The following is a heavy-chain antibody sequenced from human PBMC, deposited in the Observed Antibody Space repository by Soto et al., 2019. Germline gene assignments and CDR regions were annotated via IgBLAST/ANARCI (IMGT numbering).Heavy chain of an antibody. V-gene: IGHV4-39*01. CDR3: ARRYYYGSGSYWFWRQAGGMDV. CDR2: IYYSGST. Sequence: QLQLQESGPGLVKPSETLSLTCTVSGGSISSSSYYWGWIRQPPGKGLEWIGSIYYSGSTYYNPSLKSRVTISVDTSKNQFSLKLSSVTAADTAVYYCARRYYYGSGSYWFWRQAGGMDVWGQGTTVTVSS. D-gene: IGHD3-10*01. J-gene: IGHJ6*02. CDR1: GGSISSSSYY.